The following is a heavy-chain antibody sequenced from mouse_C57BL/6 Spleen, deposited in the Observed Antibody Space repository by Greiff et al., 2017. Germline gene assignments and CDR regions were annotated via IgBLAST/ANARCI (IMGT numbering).Heavy chain of an antibody. CDR1: GFSFTTYA. CDR2: IRSQSNNYAT. CDR3: GRQGYYGNRTVAMDD. Sequence: EVQLVESGGGLVQPAGSLTLSCAASGFSFTTYAMTWVRQAPGKGLEWVARIRSQSNNYATNYADSVKDRFTISREASEIMLYLQMNNLKTEDTAMYYCGRQGYYGNRTVAMDDWGQGTSVTVST. J-gene: IGHJ4*01. V-gene: IGHV10-1*01. D-gene: IGHD2-1*01.